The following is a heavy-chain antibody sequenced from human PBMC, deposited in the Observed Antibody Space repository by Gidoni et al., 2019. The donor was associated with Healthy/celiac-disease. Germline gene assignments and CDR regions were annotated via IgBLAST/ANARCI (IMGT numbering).Heavy chain of an antibody. V-gene: IGHV1-69*01. CDR1: AGTFSSYA. J-gene: IGHJ4*02. CDR2: IIPICGTA. Sequence: QVQLVQSGAEVKKPGSSVKVYCKASAGTFSSYAISWVRQAPGQGLEWMGGIIPICGTANYAQKFQGRVTITADESTSTAYMELSSLRSEDTAVYYCARAGPRYCSSTSCYGGGYWGQGTLVTVSS. D-gene: IGHD2-2*01. CDR3: ARAGPRYCSSTSCYGGGY.